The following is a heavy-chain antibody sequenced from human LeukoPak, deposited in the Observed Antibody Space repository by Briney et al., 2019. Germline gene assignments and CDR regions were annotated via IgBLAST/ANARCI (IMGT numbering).Heavy chain of an antibody. CDR2: LTDSGGTT. CDR3: AKKRDAFDI. Sequence: PGGSLRLSCAASGFTFSSSAMSWVRQAPGKRPEWVSSLTDSGGTTYYVDSVKGRFTISRDNSKNTLYLHMNSLRAEDTAMYYCAKKRDAFDIWGQGTVVAVSS. J-gene: IGHJ3*02. CDR1: GFTFSSSA. V-gene: IGHV3-23*01. D-gene: IGHD5-24*01.